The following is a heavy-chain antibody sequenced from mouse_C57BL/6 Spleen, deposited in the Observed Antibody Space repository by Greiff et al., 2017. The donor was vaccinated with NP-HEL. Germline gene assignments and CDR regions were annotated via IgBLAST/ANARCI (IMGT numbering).Heavy chain of an antibody. CDR3: ARDFDGYYAMDY. CDR1: GFTFSDYY. V-gene: IGHV5-16*01. J-gene: IGHJ4*01. CDR2: INYDGSST. D-gene: IGHD2-3*01. Sequence: EVQLVESEGGLVQPGSSMKLSCTASGFTFSDYYMAWVRQVPEKGLEWVANINYDGSSTYYLDSLKSRFIISRDNAKNILYLQMSSLKSEDTATYYCARDFDGYYAMDYWGQGTSVTVSS.